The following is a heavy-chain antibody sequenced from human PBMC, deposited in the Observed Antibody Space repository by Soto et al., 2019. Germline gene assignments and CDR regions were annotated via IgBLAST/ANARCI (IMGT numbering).Heavy chain of an antibody. CDR3: ARDANVGGGLDD. J-gene: IGHJ4*02. V-gene: IGHV4-31*03. Sequence: TLALTFTVYGCSISSGGYYWSWILQHPGKGLEWIGYIYYSGSTYYNPSLKSRVTISVDTSKNQFSLKLSSVTAADTAVYYCARDANVGGGLDDRGQGTLVT. CDR2: IYYSGST. CDR1: GCSISSGGYY. D-gene: IGHD3-10*02.